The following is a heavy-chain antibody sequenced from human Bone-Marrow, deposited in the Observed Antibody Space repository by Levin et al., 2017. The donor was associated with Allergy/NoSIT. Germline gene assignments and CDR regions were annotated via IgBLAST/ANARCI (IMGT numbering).Heavy chain of an antibody. CDR1: GGSFSGYY. D-gene: IGHD1-14*01. CDR2: INHSGST. Sequence: SETLSLTCAVYGGSFSGYYWTWIRQPPGKGLEWIGEINHSGSTNYNPSLKSRVTISVDTSKNQFSLKLSSVTAADTAVYYCARWEPPRDYWGQGTLVTVSS. J-gene: IGHJ4*02. CDR3: ARWEPPRDY. V-gene: IGHV4-34*01.